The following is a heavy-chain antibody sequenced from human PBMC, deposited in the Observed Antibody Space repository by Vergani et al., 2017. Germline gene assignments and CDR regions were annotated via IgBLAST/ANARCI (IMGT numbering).Heavy chain of an antibody. V-gene: IGHV3-30*18. CDR3: AKDLADSSGYYLSDYFDY. J-gene: IGHJ4*02. D-gene: IGHD3-22*01. CDR1: GFTFSGYG. Sequence: QVQLVESGGGVVQPGRSLRLSCAASGFTFSGYGMHWVRQAPGKGLEWVAVISYDGSNKYYADSVKGRFTISRDNSKNTLYLQMNSLRAEDTAVYYCAKDLADSSGYYLSDYFDYWGQGTLVTVSS. CDR2: ISYDGSNK.